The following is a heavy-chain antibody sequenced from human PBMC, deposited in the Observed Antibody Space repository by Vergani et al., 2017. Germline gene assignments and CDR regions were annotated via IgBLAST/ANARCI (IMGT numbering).Heavy chain of an antibody. D-gene: IGHD2-21*01. CDR2: IYYDGSKK. J-gene: IGHJ6*03. CDR1: GCTFSTYA. Sequence: QVQLVESGGGVVQPGRSLRLSCTSSGCTFSTYAMHWVRQAPGKGLECVAIIYYDGSKKYYADSVKGRFTISRDNSRNTLDLLMSSLRAEDTAIYYCVREGSYCGSTTCRNPSYVYYYHMDVWGEGTTVTVSS. V-gene: IGHV3-33*01. CDR3: VREGSYCGSTTCRNPSYVYYYHMDV.